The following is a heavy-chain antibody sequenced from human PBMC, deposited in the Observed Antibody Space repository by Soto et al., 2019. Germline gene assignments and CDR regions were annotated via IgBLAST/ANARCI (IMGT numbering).Heavy chain of an antibody. Sequence: LRLSCAASGFTFSSYWMSWVRQAPGKGLEWVANIKQDGSEKYYVDSVKGRFTISRDNAKNSLYLQMNSLRAEDTAVYYCARDPGYRVWFGEAHYFDYWGQGTLVTVSS. CDR2: IKQDGSEK. J-gene: IGHJ4*02. CDR1: GFTFSSYW. D-gene: IGHD3-10*01. V-gene: IGHV3-7*03. CDR3: ARDPGYRVWFGEAHYFDY.